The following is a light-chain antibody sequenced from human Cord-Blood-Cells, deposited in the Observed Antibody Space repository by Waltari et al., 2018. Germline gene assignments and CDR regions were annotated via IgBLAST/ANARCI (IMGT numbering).Light chain of an antibody. CDR3: SSYTSSSTLV. Sequence: QSALTQPASVSGSPGQSIPIPCTGTSSDVGGYNYVSWYQPHPAKAPKLMIYDFSKRPSGVSNRFSGSKSGNTASLTISGLQAEDEADYYCSSYTSSSTLVFGGGTKLTVL. J-gene: IGLJ3*02. V-gene: IGLV2-14*01. CDR2: DFS. CDR1: SSDVGGYNY.